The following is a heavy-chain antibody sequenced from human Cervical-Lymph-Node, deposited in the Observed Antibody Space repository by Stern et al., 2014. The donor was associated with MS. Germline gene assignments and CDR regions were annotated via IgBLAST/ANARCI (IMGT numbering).Heavy chain of an antibody. CDR1: GCSISSYY. Sequence: QLQLQESGPGLVKPSETLSLTCTVSGCSISSYYWSWIRQPPGKGLEWIGYIYYSGSTNYNPSLKSRVTISVDTSKNQFSLKLSSVTAADTAVYYCARVGGQWLSLIDPWGQGTLVTVSS. V-gene: IGHV4-59*01. D-gene: IGHD6-19*01. J-gene: IGHJ5*02. CDR2: IYYSGST. CDR3: ARVGGQWLSLIDP.